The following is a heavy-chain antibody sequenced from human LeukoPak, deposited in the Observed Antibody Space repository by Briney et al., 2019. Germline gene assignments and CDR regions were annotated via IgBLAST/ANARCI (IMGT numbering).Heavy chain of an antibody. D-gene: IGHD5-24*01. CDR1: GCTFTGYY. Sequence: ASVKVSCKASGCTFTGYYIHWLRQAPGQGLEWMGWINPNSGGTNYSQKFQGRVTMTRDTSISTAYMELSRLRSDDTAFYYCARDHSVTRGAYYFDYWGQGTLVTVSS. V-gene: IGHV1-2*02. CDR2: INPNSGGT. CDR3: ARDHSVTRGAYYFDY. J-gene: IGHJ4*02.